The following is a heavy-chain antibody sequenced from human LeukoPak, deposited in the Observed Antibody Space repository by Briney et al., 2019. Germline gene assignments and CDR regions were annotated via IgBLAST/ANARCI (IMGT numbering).Heavy chain of an antibody. CDR2: INPNNAGT. V-gene: IGHV1-2*02. CDR3: ARGDRIFDF. D-gene: IGHD1-14*01. J-gene: IGHJ4*02. Sequence: ASLKVSCKASGFTFTDHYIHWVRQAPGQGLEWMGWINPNNAGTNYAQKFQGRVTMTRDTSISTAYMELSRLRSDDTAVYYCARGDRIFDFWGQGTLVTVSS. CDR1: GFTFTDHY.